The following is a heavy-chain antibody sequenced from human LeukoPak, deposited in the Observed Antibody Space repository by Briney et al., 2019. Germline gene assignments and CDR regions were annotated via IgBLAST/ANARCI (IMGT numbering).Heavy chain of an antibody. J-gene: IGHJ4*02. CDR1: GGSISSYY. Sequence: SEXLSLTCTVSGGSISSYYWSWLRQPPGKGLEWIGYIYYSGSTNYNPSLKSRVTISVDTSKNQFSLKLSSVTAADTAVYYCARRGSGSWWVFDYWGQGTLVTVSS. CDR2: IYYSGST. D-gene: IGHD6-19*01. CDR3: ARRGSGSWWVFDY. V-gene: IGHV4-59*01.